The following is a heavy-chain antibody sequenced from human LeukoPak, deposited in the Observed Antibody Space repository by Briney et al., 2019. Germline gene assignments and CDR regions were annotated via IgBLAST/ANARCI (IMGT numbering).Heavy chain of an antibody. J-gene: IGHJ6*02. V-gene: IGHV3-7*01. D-gene: IGHD6-19*01. Sequence: PGGSLRLSCAASGFTFPRYWMSWVRQAPGTGLEWVANIKQDGSEIYYVDSVKGRFTISRDNAKNSLYLQMNSLRAEDTAVYYCARELAVAGTVYYYYYGMDVWGQGTTVTVSS. CDR2: IKQDGSEI. CDR3: ARELAVAGTVYYYYYGMDV. CDR1: GFTFPRYW.